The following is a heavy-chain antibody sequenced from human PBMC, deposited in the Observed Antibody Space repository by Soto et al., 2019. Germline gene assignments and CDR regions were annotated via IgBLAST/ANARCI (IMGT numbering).Heavy chain of an antibody. CDR3: AKVKMTYAIRGLYFDL. D-gene: IGHD2-21*01. V-gene: IGHV3-30*19. Sequence: QGQLVESGGDVVQPGRSLRLPCAASGFTFSSFGMHWVRQAPGKGLEWVALISYDGSNAYYGDSVKGRFTISRDNSKNTLYLQMNTLRAEDSAVYYCAKVKMTYAIRGLYFDLWGQGTLVTVSS. J-gene: IGHJ4*02. CDR1: GFTFSSFG. CDR2: ISYDGSNA.